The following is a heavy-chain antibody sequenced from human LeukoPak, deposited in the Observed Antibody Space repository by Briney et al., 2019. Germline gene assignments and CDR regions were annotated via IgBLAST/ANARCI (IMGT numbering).Heavy chain of an antibody. V-gene: IGHV3-7*04. J-gene: IGHJ4*02. Sequence: GGSLRLSCAASGFTFSSYWMSWVRQAPGKGLEWVANIKQDGSEKYYVDSVKGRFTISRDNAKNSLYLQMNSLRAEDTAVYYCVRVLGYPLTYYFDYWGQGTLVTVSS. CDR1: GFTFSSYW. D-gene: IGHD3-10*02. CDR2: IKQDGSEK. CDR3: VRVLGYPLTYYFDY.